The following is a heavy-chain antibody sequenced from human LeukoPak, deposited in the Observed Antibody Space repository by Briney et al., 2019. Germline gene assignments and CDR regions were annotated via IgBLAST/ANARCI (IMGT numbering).Heavy chain of an antibody. D-gene: IGHD2-15*01. Sequence: PGGSLRLSCTTSGFTFGDYAMSWFRQAPGKALEWVAFIRSKAYGGTTEYAASVKDRFTISRDDSKSIAYLQMNSLKAEDTAVYYCARDRSRGYCSGGTCYYRFDYWGQGTLVTVSS. CDR3: ARDRSRGYCSGGTCYYRFDY. CDR1: GFTFGDYA. V-gene: IGHV3-49*03. J-gene: IGHJ4*02. CDR2: IRSKAYGGTT.